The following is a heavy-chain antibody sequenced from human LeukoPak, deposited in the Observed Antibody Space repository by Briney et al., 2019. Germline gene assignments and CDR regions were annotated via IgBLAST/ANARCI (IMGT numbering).Heavy chain of an antibody. D-gene: IGHD3-22*01. CDR2: ISYDGSNK. J-gene: IGHJ4*02. Sequence: GGSLRLSCAASGFTFSSYGMHWVRQAPGKGLEWVAVISYDGSNKYYADSVKGRFTISRDNSKNTLYLQMNSLRAEDTAVYYWAKDRNYYDSSGYLYYFDYWGQGTLVTVSS. CDR3: AKDRNYYDSSGYLYYFDY. V-gene: IGHV3-30*18. CDR1: GFTFSSYG.